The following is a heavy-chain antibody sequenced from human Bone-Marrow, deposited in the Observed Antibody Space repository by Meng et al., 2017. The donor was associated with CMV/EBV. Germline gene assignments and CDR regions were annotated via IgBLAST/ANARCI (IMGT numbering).Heavy chain of an antibody. CDR2: INHSGST. V-gene: IGHV4-34*01. J-gene: IGHJ6*02. CDR1: GGSFSGYY. CDR3: ARPNPQRYYDFWSGYPTYYYYGMDV. D-gene: IGHD3-3*01. Sequence: SETLSLTCAVFGGSFSGYYWSWIRQPPGKGLEWIGEINHSGSTNYNPSLKSRVTISVDTSKNQFSLKLSSVTAADTAVYYCARPNPQRYYDFWSGYPTYYYYGMDVWGQGTTVTVYS.